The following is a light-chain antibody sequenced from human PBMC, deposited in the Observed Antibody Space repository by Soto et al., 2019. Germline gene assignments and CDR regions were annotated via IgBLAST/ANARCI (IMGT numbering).Light chain of an antibody. V-gene: IGLV2-8*01. Sequence: QSVLTQPPSASGSPGQSVTISCTGSSSIVGGYNYVSWYQQHPGKAPKLMIYEVSKRPSGVPDRLSGAKSGNTASLTVSGLQAEDESDYYCSSYGGSITVLFGVGTKLTV. J-gene: IGLJ2*01. CDR2: EVS. CDR1: SSIVGGYNY. CDR3: SSYGGSITVL.